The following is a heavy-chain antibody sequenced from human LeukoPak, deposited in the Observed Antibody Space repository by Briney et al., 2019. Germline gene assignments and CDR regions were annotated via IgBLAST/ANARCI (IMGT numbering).Heavy chain of an antibody. CDR1: GYTFTSYG. Sequence: ASVKVSCKASGYTFTSYGIIWVRQAPGQGLEWMGWISPYNGNTNYAQKLQGRVTMTTDTSTSTAYMELRSLRSDDTAVYYCARAPAVAGTLYFQHWGQGTLVTVSS. CDR3: ARAPAVAGTLYFQH. D-gene: IGHD6-19*01. V-gene: IGHV1-18*04. CDR2: ISPYNGNT. J-gene: IGHJ1*01.